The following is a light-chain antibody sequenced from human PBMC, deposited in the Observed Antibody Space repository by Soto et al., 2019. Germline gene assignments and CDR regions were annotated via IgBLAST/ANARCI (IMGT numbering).Light chain of an antibody. CDR2: GAS. J-gene: IGKJ4*01. CDR3: QQRYNWLT. Sequence: GLPQSPSTLSLSPGARATLSCIARQTLSTYLSWYQHKPGQAPRLLIYGASNRATGIPARFSGSGSGTDFTLTISSLEPEDSAVYYCQQRYNWLTFGGGTKVHI. V-gene: IGKV3-11*01. CDR1: QTLSTY.